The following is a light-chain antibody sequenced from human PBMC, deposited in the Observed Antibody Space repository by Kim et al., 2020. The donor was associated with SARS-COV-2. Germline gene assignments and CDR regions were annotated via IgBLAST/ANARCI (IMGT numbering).Light chain of an antibody. Sequence: SASVGDRVTITCRAGQGVGTSLAWYQQKPGKVPKLLIYAASNLHSGVPSRFSGSGSGTDFTLTIDTLQPEDFATYYCQKYDSAPQTFGPGTKLEI. J-gene: IGKJ2*01. V-gene: IGKV1-27*01. CDR3: QKYDSAPQT. CDR2: AAS. CDR1: QGVGTS.